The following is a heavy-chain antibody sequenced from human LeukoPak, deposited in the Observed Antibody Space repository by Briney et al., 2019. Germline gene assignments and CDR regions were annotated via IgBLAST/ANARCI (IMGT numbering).Heavy chain of an antibody. V-gene: IGHV1-69*13. D-gene: IGHD6-13*01. CDR3: ASRQPGIGIAAAGTPPDYYYYYMDV. CDR2: IIPIFGTA. J-gene: IGHJ6*03. Sequence: GASVKVSCKASGGTFSSYAISWVRQAPGQGLEWMGGIIPIFGTANYAQKFQGRVTITADESTSTAYMELSSLRSEDTAVYYCASRQPGIGIAAAGTPPDYYYYYMDVWGKGTTVTVS. CDR1: GGTFSSYA.